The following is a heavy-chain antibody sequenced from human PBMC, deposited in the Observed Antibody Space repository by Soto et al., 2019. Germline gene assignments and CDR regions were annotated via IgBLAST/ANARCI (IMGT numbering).Heavy chain of an antibody. Sequence: SETLSLTCAVSGVSISSNNWWSWIRQPPGKGLEWIGEIFHSGSTNYNPSLKSRVTISLDRSKNQFSLRLSSVTAADTAVYYCASYRWLQPRFDYWGQGTLVTVSS. D-gene: IGHD5-12*01. J-gene: IGHJ4*02. CDR1: GVSISSNNW. CDR3: ASYRWLQPRFDY. CDR2: IFHSGST. V-gene: IGHV4-4*02.